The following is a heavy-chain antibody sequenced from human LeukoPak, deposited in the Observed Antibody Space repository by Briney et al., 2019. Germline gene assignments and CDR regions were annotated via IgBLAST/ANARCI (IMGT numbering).Heavy chain of an antibody. V-gene: IGHV1-18*01. CDR2: ISAYNGNT. CDR3: ARLNYYDSSGYTRMDV. CDR1: GYTFTSYG. Sequence: ASVKVSCKASGYTFTSYGISWVRQAPGQGLEWMGWISAYNGNTNYAQKLQGRVTMTTDTSTSTAYMELRSLRSDDTAVYYCARLNYYDSSGYTRMDVWGKGTTVTVSS. D-gene: IGHD3-22*01. J-gene: IGHJ6*03.